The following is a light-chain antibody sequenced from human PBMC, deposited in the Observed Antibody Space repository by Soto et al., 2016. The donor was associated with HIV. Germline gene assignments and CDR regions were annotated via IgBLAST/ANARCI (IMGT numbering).Light chain of an antibody. Sequence: DIQMTQSPSSLSASVGDRVSITCRASQNINNYLNWYQQKPGKAPKVLIYAASSLQSGVPSRFSGGGSETDFTLTISSLQPEDFATYYCQQSYSSPYTFGQGTKLEIK. CDR3: QQSYSSPYT. V-gene: IGKV1-39*01. CDR2: AAS. CDR1: QNINNY. J-gene: IGKJ2*01.